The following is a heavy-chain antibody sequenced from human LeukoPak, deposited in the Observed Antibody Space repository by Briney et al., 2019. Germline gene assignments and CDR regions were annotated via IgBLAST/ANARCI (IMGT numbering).Heavy chain of an antibody. CDR3: ARPSMVRGALYHFDY. CDR1: GFTFSSYW. J-gene: IGHJ4*02. CDR2: IKQDGSEE. Sequence: GGSLRLSCAASGFTFSSYWMSWVRQAPGKGLEWVANIKQDGSEEYYVDSVKGRFTISRDNAKNSLYLQMNSLRAEDTAVYYCARPSMVRGALYHFDYWGQGTLVTVSS. D-gene: IGHD3-10*01. V-gene: IGHV3-7*03.